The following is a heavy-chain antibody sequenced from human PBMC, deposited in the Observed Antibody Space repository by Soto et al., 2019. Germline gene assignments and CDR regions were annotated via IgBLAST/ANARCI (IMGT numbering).Heavy chain of an antibody. V-gene: IGHV1-3*01. CDR2: INGGNGNT. J-gene: IGHJ5*02. CDR1: GYTFTGYY. Sequence: ASVKVSCKASGYTFTGYYMHWVRQAPGQRLEWMGWINGGNGNTRYSQKFQGRVTITRDTSASTGYMELSSLKSEDTAVYYCARGRDGGFDPWGQGTLVTVSS. CDR3: ARGRDGGFDP. D-gene: IGHD3-16*01.